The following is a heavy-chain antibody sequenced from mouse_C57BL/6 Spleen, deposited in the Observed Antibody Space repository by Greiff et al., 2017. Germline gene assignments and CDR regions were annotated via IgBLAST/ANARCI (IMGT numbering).Heavy chain of an antibody. V-gene: IGHV5-12*01. CDR3: ARSITTVVAEYAMDY. CDR2: ISHGGGST. Sequence: EVKLVESGGGLVQPGGSLKLSCAASGFTFSVYYMYWVRQTPEKRLEWVAYISHGGGSTYYPDTVKGRFTISRDNAKNTLYLQMSRLKSEDTAMYYCARSITTVVAEYAMDYWGQGTSVTVSS. D-gene: IGHD1-1*01. J-gene: IGHJ4*01. CDR1: GFTFSVYY.